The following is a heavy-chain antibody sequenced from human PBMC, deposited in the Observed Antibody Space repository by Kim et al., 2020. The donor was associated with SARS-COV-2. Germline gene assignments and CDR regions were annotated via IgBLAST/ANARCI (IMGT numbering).Heavy chain of an antibody. J-gene: IGHJ4*02. D-gene: IGHD3-22*01. CDR3: AANGYYTIDN. V-gene: IGHV4-4*02. CDR2: IYHSGGT. CDR1: GRSISGTNW. Sequence: SETLSLTCAVSGRSISGTNWWSWVRQPPGKGLEWIGEIYHSGGTNYNPSLKSRVTISVDKSKNQFSLKLNSVTAADTAIYYCAANGYYTIDNGGQGTLVIVSS.